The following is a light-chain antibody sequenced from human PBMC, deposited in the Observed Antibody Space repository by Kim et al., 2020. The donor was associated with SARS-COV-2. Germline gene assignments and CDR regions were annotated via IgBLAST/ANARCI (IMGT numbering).Light chain of an antibody. Sequence: GGTVTLTCATNTDAVTNGYFPNWFQQRPGQAPRPLIYSTSMKDSWTPARFSGSLLGGKAALTLSGVQPEDEAYYYCLLYCGGASLFGGGTQLTVL. V-gene: IGLV7-43*01. CDR3: LLYCGGASL. CDR2: STS. CDR1: TDAVTNGYF. J-gene: IGLJ3*02.